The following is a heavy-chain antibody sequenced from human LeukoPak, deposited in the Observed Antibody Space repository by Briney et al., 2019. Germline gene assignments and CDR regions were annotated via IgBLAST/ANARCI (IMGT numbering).Heavy chain of an antibody. CDR2: INHSGST. Sequence: SETLSLTCIVSGGSMSSSSYYWGWIRQPPGKGLEWIGEINHSGSTNYNPSLKSRVTISVDTSKNQFSLKLSSVTAADTAVYYCARGHSAYSYGPHDGDYYYGMDVWGQGTTVTVSS. CDR3: ARGHSAYSYGPHDGDYYYGMDV. J-gene: IGHJ6*02. CDR1: GGSMSSSSYY. V-gene: IGHV4-39*07. D-gene: IGHD5-18*01.